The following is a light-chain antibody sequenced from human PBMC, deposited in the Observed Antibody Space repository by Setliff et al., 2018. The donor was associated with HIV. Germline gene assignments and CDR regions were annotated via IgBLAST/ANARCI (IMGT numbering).Light chain of an antibody. CDR3: CSYAGSYTFYV. V-gene: IGLV2-23*01. J-gene: IGLJ1*01. CDR2: QAS. CDR1: SGDVGRYNP. Sequence: QSALTQPASVSGSPGQSITISCTGTSGDVGRYNPVSWYQQQPGKPPKLMIYQASKRPSGVSNRFSGSKSGNTASLTISGLQAEDEADYYCCSYAGSYTFYVFGTGTKVTVL.